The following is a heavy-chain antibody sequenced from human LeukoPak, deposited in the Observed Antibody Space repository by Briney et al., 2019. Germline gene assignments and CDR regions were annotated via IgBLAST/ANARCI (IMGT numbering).Heavy chain of an antibody. CDR2: ISSDGRDK. CDR3: ARDLRRIAAYYFDY. J-gene: IGHJ4*02. Sequence: GGSLTLSCAASEFXFTTYGIHWVRQAPGKGLEWVAVISSDGRDKHHADSVKGRFTISRDNSKNTLYLQTNSLRADDTAVYYCARDLRRIAAYYFDYWGQGTLVTVSS. V-gene: IGHV3-30*03. CDR1: EFXFTTYG. D-gene: IGHD6-25*01.